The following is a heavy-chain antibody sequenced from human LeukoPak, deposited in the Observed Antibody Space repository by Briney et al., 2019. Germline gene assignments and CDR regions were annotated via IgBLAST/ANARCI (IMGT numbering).Heavy chain of an antibody. Sequence: SQTLSLTCTVSGGSISSGDYYWSWIRQPPGKGLEWIGYIYYSGSTYYNPSFKSRVTISVDTSKNQFSLKLSSVTAADTAVYYCARGGGSSWYPSLFDYWGQGTLVTVSS. V-gene: IGHV4-30-4*08. CDR1: GGSISSGDYY. CDR2: IYYSGST. CDR3: ARGGGSSWYPSLFDY. D-gene: IGHD6-13*01. J-gene: IGHJ4*02.